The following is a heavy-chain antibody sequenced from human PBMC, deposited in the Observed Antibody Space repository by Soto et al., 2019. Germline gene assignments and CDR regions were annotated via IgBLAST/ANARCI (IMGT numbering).Heavy chain of an antibody. D-gene: IGHD1-26*01. CDR2: IIPIFGTA. J-gene: IGHJ6*02. Sequence: SVKVSCKASGGTFSSYAISWVRQAPGQGLEWMGGIIPIFGTANYAQKFQGRVTITADKSTSTAYMELSSLRSEDTAVYYCARGRVWEDYYYYGMDVWGQGTTVTVSS. V-gene: IGHV1-69*06. CDR1: GGTFSSYA. CDR3: ARGRVWEDYYYYGMDV.